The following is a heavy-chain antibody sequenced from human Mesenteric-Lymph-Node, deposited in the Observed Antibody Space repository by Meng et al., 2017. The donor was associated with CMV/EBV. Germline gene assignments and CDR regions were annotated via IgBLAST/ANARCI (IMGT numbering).Heavy chain of an antibody. CDR2: ISSSGSTI. CDR1: GFTFSDYY. V-gene: IGHV3-11*01. Sequence: GESLKISCAVSGFTFSDYYMSWIRQAPGKGLEWVSYISSSGSTIYYADSVKGRFTISRDNAKNSLYLQMNSLRAEDTAVYYCARDQEGWFDPWGQGTLVTVSS. CDR3: ARDQEGWFDP. J-gene: IGHJ5*02.